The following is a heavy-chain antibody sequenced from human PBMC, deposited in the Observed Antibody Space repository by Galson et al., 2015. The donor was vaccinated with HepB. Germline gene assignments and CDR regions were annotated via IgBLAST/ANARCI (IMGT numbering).Heavy chain of an antibody. CDR3: ARAEFHDSSGFYSTFQY. D-gene: IGHD3-22*01. CDR1: GYIFASYG. Sequence: SVKVSCKVSGYIFASYGITWVRQAPGQGLEWMGWISPYNGETNTAQRFQGRVTMTTDTSTTTAYMELRSLRSDDTAVYYCARAEFHDSSGFYSTFQYWGQGARVTVSS. V-gene: IGHV1-18*04. J-gene: IGHJ4*02. CDR2: ISPYNGET.